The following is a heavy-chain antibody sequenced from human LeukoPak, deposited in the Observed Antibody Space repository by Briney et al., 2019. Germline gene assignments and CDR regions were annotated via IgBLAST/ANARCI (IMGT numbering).Heavy chain of an antibody. J-gene: IGHJ4*02. CDR1: GGSISSYY. CDR3: ARDGGGSYHFDY. CDR2: IYYSGST. V-gene: IGHV4-59*01. Sequence: PSETLSLTCTVSGGSISSYYWSWIRQPPGKGLEWIGYIYYSGSTNYNPSLKSRVTISVDTSKNQFSLELSSVTAADTAVYYCARDGGGSYHFDYWGQGTLVTVSS. D-gene: IGHD1-26*01.